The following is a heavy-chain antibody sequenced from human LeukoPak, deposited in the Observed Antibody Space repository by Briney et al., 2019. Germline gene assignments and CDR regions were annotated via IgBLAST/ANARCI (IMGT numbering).Heavy chain of an antibody. Sequence: GASVKVSCKASGGTFSSTTINWVRQAPGQGLEWMGGITPIFRTPNYAQKFQGRVTITADESTSTAYMELSSLRSEDTAVYYCARGALQGDSSSWYDYWGQGTLVTVSS. CDR2: ITPIFRTP. D-gene: IGHD6-13*01. V-gene: IGHV1-69*13. J-gene: IGHJ4*02. CDR1: GGTFSSTT. CDR3: ARGALQGDSSSWYDY.